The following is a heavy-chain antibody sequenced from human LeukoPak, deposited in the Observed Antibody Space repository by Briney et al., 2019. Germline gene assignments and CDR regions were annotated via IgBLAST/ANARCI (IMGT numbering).Heavy chain of an antibody. J-gene: IGHJ4*02. CDR2: INHSGST. CDR3: ASHYYGSGDRNYFDY. CDR1: GGSFSGYY. V-gene: IGHV4-34*01. Sequence: SETLSLTCAVYGGSFSGYYWSWIRQPPGKGLEWIGEINHSGSTNYNPSLKSRVTISVDTSKNQFSLKLSSVTAADTAVYYCASHYYGSGDRNYFDYWGQGTLVTVSS. D-gene: IGHD3-10*01.